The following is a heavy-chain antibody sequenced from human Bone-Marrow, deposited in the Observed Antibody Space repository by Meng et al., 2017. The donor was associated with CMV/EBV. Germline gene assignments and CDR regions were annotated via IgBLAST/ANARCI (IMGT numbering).Heavy chain of an antibody. D-gene: IGHD1/OR15-1a*01. CDR1: GESFSGHY. Sequence: GSLRLSCAVYGESFSGHYWSWVRQTPEKGLEWIGEINDSGSANHNPFLKSRVVVSADTSKNQFSLRLTSVTAADTAIYYCVRDKSSLGTPRRFFDSSGQGTLVTVSS. J-gene: IGHJ4*02. CDR3: VRDKSSLGTPRRFFDS. CDR2: INDSGSA. V-gene: IGHV4-34*01.